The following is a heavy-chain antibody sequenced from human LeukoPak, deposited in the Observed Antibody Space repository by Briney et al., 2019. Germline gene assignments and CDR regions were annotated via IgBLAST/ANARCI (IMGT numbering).Heavy chain of an antibody. J-gene: IGHJ4*02. V-gene: IGHV3-33*05. D-gene: IGHD6-6*01. CDR3: ARGPNSNWSGLDF. Sequence: VISYDGSNKYYAGSVKGRFTVSRDNAKNTLYLQVNNLRAEDTAVYYCARGPNSNWSGLDFWGQGTLLTVSS. CDR2: ISYDGSNK.